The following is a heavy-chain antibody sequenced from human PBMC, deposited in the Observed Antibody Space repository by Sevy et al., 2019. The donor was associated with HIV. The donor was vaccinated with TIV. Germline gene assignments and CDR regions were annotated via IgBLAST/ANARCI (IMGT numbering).Heavy chain of an antibody. D-gene: IGHD3-3*01. V-gene: IGHV3-23*01. CDR2: ISDSGRST. CDR1: GFTFGTYA. CDR3: ARRPDFGVIIPTGVLDV. Sequence: GGSLRLSCAGSGFTFGTYAMTWVRQAPGKGLQWVPVISDSGRSTYYADSVQGRVTLSRDNSKNTMHLHMNSLRVEDTATYYCARRPDFGVIIPTGVLDVWGQGTTVTVSS. J-gene: IGHJ6*02.